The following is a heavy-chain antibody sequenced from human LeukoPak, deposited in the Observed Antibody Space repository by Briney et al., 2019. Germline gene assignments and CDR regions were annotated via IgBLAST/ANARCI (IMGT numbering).Heavy chain of an antibody. J-gene: IGHJ4*02. CDR1: GFTVSSNY. D-gene: IGHD3-3*01. CDR3: ARDYDPYYFDY. V-gene: IGHV3-66*01. Sequence: PGGSLRPSCAASGFTVSSNYMSWVRQAPGKGLEWVSVIYSGGSTYYADSVKGRFTISRDNSKNTLYLQMNSLRAEDTAVYYCARDYDPYYFDYWGQGTLVTVSS. CDR2: IYSGGST.